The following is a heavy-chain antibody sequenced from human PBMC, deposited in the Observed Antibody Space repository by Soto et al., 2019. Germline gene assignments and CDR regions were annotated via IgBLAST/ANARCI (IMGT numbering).Heavy chain of an antibody. CDR3: ARGREDFHAGSGPRWMWLAP. J-gene: IGHJ5*02. Sequence: SETLSLTYTVSGASISSDVWRWIRSPPRMGLEWIGYISISGNTDYSPSLKSRATISADTSRNQFSLKLRSVNTADTAVYFCARGREDFHAGSGPRWMWLAPWGQGTLVTVS. CDR2: ISISGNT. V-gene: IGHV4-59*01. D-gene: IGHD3-3*01. CDR1: GASISSDV.